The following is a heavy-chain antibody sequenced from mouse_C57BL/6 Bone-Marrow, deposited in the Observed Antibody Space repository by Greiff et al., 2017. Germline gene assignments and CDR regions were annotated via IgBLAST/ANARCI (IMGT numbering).Heavy chain of an antibody. V-gene: IGHV7-1*01. CDR2: SRNKANDYTT. CDR1: GFTFSDFY. D-gene: IGHD1-1*01. J-gene: IGHJ2*01. Sequence: EVKLMESGGGLVQSGRSLRLSCATSGFTFSDFYMEWVRQAPGKGLEWIAASRNKANDYTTEYSASVKGRFIVSRDTSQSILYLQMNALRAEDTAIYYCARDPGSSGYWGQGTTLTVSS. CDR3: ARDPGSSGY.